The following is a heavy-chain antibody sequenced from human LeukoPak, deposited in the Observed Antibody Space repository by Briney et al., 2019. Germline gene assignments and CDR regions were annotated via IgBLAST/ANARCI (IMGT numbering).Heavy chain of an antibody. Sequence: ETLSLTCTVSSGSVSNSHYYWAWVRQPPGKGLEWLGSIFYSGNTHYNPSLKSPVTISIDTSKNQFSLKVSSVTAADTAIYYCARDLSFDWFPYYFDYWGQGILVTVSS. J-gene: IGHJ4*02. CDR1: SGSVSNSHYY. CDR2: IFYSGNT. D-gene: IGHD3-9*01. CDR3: ARDLSFDWFPYYFDY. V-gene: IGHV4-39*07.